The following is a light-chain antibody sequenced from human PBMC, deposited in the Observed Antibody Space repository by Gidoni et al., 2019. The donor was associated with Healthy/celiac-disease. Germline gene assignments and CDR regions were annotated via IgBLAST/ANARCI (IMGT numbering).Light chain of an antibody. CDR3: QQYYSPWT. V-gene: IGKV4-1*01. J-gene: IGKJ1*01. CDR1: QSVLYSSNNKNY. CDR2: WAS. Sequence: DIVMTQSPDSLAVSLGERATINCKSSQSVLYSSNNKNYLACYQQKPGQPPKLLIYWASTRESGVPDRFSGSGSGTDFTLTIRSLQAEDVAVYYCQQYYSPWTFGQGTKVEIK.